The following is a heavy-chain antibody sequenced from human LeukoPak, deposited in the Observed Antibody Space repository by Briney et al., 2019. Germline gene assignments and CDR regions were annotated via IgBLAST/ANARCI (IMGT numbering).Heavy chain of an antibody. CDR3: ARWGLFCSSTSCPFDY. Sequence: GGSLRLSCAASGFTFSSDEMNWVRQAPGKGLEWVSYISGTGGTIYYADSVKGRFTISRDNAKNSLYLQMNSLRAEDTAVYYCARWGLFCSSTSCPFDYWGQGTLVTVSS. J-gene: IGHJ4*02. V-gene: IGHV3-48*03. D-gene: IGHD2-2*01. CDR2: ISGTGGTI. CDR1: GFTFSSDE.